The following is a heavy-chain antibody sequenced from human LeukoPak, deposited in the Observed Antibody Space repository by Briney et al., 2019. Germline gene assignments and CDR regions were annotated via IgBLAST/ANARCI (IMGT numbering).Heavy chain of an antibody. CDR1: GYTFTDYY. CDR3: ARTIIAARRADFDY. J-gene: IGHJ4*02. D-gene: IGHD6-6*01. V-gene: IGHV1-2*02. CDR2: INSNSGGT. Sequence: ASVKVSCKTSGYTFTDYYIHWMRQAPGQGLEWMGWINSNSGGTSYAQKFQGRVTLTRDTPTRTAFMELNRLTSDDTAVYYCARTIIAARRADFDYWGQGTVVTVSS.